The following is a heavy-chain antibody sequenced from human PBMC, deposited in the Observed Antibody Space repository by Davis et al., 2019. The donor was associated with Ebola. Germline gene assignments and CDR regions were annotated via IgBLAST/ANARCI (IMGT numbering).Heavy chain of an antibody. CDR1: GFTFSSYG. J-gene: IGHJ3*02. CDR2: IWYDGSNK. D-gene: IGHD3-10*01. Sequence: GESLKISCATSGFTFSSYGMHWVRQAPGKGLEWVAVIWYDGSNKYYADSVKGRFTISRDNSKNTLYLQMNSLRAEDTDVYYCARDSSYYYGSGSLPAFDIWGQGTMVTVSS. CDR3: ARDSSYYYGSGSLPAFDI. V-gene: IGHV3-33*01.